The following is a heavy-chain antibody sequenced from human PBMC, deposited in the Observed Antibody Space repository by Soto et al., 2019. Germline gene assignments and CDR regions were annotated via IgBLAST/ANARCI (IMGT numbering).Heavy chain of an antibody. V-gene: IGHV4-61*01. CDR2: IYYSGST. D-gene: IGHD5-18*01. Sequence: QVQLQESGPGLVKPSETLSLTCTVSGGSVSSGSYYWSWIRQPPGKGLEWIGYIYYSGSTNYNPSLKSRVTISVDTSKNQFSLKLSSVTAADTAVYYCARDGYSYGLRLVDAFDIWGQGTMVTVSS. CDR3: ARDGYSYGLRLVDAFDI. J-gene: IGHJ3*02. CDR1: GGSVSSGSYY.